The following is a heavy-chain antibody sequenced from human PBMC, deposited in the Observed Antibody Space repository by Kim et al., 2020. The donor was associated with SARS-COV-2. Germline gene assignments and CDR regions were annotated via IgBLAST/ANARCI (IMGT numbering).Heavy chain of an antibody. J-gene: IGHJ4*02. CDR3: AKDGCSSTSCYHHFDY. D-gene: IGHD2-2*01. Sequence: GGSLRLSCAASGFTFSSYAMSWVRQAPGKGLEWVSVISGSGGSTYYADSVKGRFTISRDNSKNTLYLQMHSLRAEDTAVYYCAKDGCSSTSCYHHFDYWGQGPLVTVSS. CDR2: ISGSGGST. CDR1: GFTFSSYA. V-gene: IGHV3-23*01.